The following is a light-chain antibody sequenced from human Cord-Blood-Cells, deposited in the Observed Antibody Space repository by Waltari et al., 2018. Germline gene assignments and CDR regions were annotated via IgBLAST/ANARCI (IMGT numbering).Light chain of an antibody. J-gene: IGLJ3*02. CDR3: YSAADNNRV. CDR2: KDS. Sequence: SYELTQPSSVSVSPGPTARITCSGDVLTKKYARWFQQKPGQAPVLVIYKDSERPSGIPGRFAGSSSGTTVTLTISGAQVEDEADDYCYSAADNNRVFGGGTKLTVL. V-gene: IGLV3-27*01. CDR1: VLTKKY.